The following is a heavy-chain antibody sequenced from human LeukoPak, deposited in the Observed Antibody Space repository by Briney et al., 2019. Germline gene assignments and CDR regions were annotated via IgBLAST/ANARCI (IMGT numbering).Heavy chain of an antibody. CDR1: GFTFSSYW. Sequence: GGSLRLSCAASGFTFSSYWMSWVRQAPGKGREWVATIEQDGSEKYYVDSVKGRFTISRDNAKNSLYLQMTSLRAEATAVYYCAREEAWVIDYWGQGILVIVSS. CDR3: AREEAWVIDY. CDR2: IEQDGSEK. J-gene: IGHJ4*02. V-gene: IGHV3-7*03. D-gene: IGHD4-23*01.